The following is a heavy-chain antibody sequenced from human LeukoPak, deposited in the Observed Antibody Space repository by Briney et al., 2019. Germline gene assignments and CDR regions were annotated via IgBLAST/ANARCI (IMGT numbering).Heavy chain of an antibody. J-gene: IGHJ4*02. Sequence: SVKVSCKASGGTFSSYAISWVRQAPGQGLEWMGGIIPIFGTANYAQKFQGRVTVTTDESTSTAYMELSSLRSEDTAVYYCARGRWLPWYFDYWGQGTLVTVSS. CDR1: GGTFSSYA. CDR3: ARGRWLPWYFDY. CDR2: IIPIFGTA. V-gene: IGHV1-69*05. D-gene: IGHD5-24*01.